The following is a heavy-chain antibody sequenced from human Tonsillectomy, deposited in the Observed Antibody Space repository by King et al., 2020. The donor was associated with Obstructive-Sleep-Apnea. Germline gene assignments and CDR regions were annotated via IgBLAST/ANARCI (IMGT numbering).Heavy chain of an antibody. CDR1: GYTFTTYW. CDR2: IYPGDSDT. V-gene: IGHV5-51*01. J-gene: IGHJ4*02. D-gene: IGHD6-13*01. CDR3: ARLHQMVDPNSFDH. Sequence: VQLVESGAEVKKPGESLKISCKGSGYTFTTYWIGWVRQMPGKGLEWMVIIYPGDSDTRYSPSFKGQVTIPADKSISTAYLQWSSLKASDTAMYYCARLHQMVDPNSFDHWGQGTLVTVSS.